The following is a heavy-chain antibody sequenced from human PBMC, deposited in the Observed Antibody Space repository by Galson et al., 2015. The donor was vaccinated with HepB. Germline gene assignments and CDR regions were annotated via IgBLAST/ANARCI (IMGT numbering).Heavy chain of an antibody. CDR1: GYTFTSYG. CDR2: ISAYNGNT. CDR3: ARYYYGSGSPDYYYGMDV. V-gene: IGHV1-18*01. D-gene: IGHD3-10*01. Sequence: SVKVSCKASGYTFTSYGISWVRQAPGQGLEWMGWISAYNGNTNYAQKLQGRVTMTTDTSTSTAYMELRSLRSDDTAVYYCARYYYGSGSPDYYYGMDVWGQGTTVTVSS. J-gene: IGHJ6*02.